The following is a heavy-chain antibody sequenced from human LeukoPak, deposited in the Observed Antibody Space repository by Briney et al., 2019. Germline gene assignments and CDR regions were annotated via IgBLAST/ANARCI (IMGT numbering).Heavy chain of an antibody. V-gene: IGHV3-23*01. Sequence: PGGSLRLSCAASGFTLSTYAMSWVRQTPGKGLEWVAATSSSDAGTYHADSVRGRFTISRDNSKNTLYLQMNSLRAEDTAVYYCAKDSWYSSGWYYFDYWGQGTLVTVSS. CDR2: TSSSDAGT. CDR3: AKDSWYSSGWYYFDY. CDR1: GFTLSTYA. D-gene: IGHD6-19*01. J-gene: IGHJ4*02.